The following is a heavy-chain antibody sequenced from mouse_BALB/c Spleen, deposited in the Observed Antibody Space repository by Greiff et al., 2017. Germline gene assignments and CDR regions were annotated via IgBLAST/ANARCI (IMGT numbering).Heavy chain of an antibody. CDR2: IDPENGDT. Sequence: VQLQQSGAELVKPGASVKLSCTASGFNIKDYYMHWVKQRPEQGLEWIGWIDPENGDTEYAPKFQGKATMTADTSSNTAYLQLSSLTSEDTAVYYCNAVGEDYWGQGTTLTVSS. CDR1: GFNIKDYY. J-gene: IGHJ2*01. V-gene: IGHV14-4*02. CDR3: NAVGEDY.